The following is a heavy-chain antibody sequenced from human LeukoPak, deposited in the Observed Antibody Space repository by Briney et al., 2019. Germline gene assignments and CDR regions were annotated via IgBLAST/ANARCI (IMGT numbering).Heavy chain of an antibody. Sequence: SQTLSLTCIVSGVSISSGGHYWRWIRQPPGQALEWIGYIYQSGSTYYNPSLKSRVTISVDRSKNQFSLKLSSVTAADTAVYYCARLPPRYCSSTSCLRNVGRLRRGAFDIWGQGTMVTVSS. CDR2: IYQSGST. CDR1: GVSISSGGHY. V-gene: IGHV4-30-2*01. CDR3: ARLPPRYCSSTSCLRNVGRLRRGAFDI. J-gene: IGHJ3*02. D-gene: IGHD2-2*01.